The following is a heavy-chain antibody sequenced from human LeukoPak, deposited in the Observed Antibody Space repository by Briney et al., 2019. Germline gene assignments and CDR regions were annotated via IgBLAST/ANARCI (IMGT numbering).Heavy chain of an antibody. Sequence: SSETLSLTCGVSGYSISRGYYWAWIRQPPGKGLEWTGTIYHTGSTYYTPSLGSRVTISVDTSKNEFSLNLNSVTAADTAVYYCARAGWIITSGIDYWGQGALVTVSS. CDR3: ARAGWIITSGIDY. D-gene: IGHD3-10*01. CDR2: IYHTGST. J-gene: IGHJ4*02. CDR1: GYSISRGYY. V-gene: IGHV4-38-2*01.